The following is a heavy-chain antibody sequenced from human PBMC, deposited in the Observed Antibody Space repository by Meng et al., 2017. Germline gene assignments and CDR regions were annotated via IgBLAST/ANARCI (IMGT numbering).Heavy chain of an antibody. V-gene: IGHV4-34*01. D-gene: IGHD4-17*01. J-gene: IGHJ4*02. CDR2: INHSGST. CDR3: ARGSMFGATVTKIDY. Sequence: QVQLQQWVAGLLRPSETLALTSAGDGGSFSGYYWSWIRQPPGKGLEWIGEINHSGSTNYNPSLKSRVTISVDTSKNQFSLKLSSVTAADTAVYYCARGSMFGATVTKIDYWGQGTLVTVSS. CDR1: GGSFSGYY.